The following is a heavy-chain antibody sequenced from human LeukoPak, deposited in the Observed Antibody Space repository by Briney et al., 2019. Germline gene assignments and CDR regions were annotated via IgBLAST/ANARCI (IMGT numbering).Heavy chain of an antibody. V-gene: IGHV1-46*01. CDR3: ARFAVHRRLAVAGQFGLDY. CDR1: GYTFTSYY. Sequence: ASVKVSCKASGYTFTSYYMHWVRQAPGQGLEWMGLINPSGGTTRYAQKFQGRVTMTRDTSTSTVYMELSSLRSGDTAVYYCARFAVHRRLAVAGQFGLDYWGQGTLVTVSS. D-gene: IGHD6-19*01. CDR2: INPSGGTT. J-gene: IGHJ4*02.